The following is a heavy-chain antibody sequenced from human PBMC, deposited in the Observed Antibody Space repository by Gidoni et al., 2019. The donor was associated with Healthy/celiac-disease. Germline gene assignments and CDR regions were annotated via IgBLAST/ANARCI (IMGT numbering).Heavy chain of an antibody. Sequence: QVQLVQSGAEVKKPGASVKVSCQASGYTFTDYYMHWVRQAPGQGLEWMGWINPNSGGTSFAQKFQGRVTMTRDTSISTAYMELSRLRSDDTAVYYCARGLRMYYYDSSGYYWFDPWGQGTLDTVSS. J-gene: IGHJ5*02. D-gene: IGHD3-22*01. CDR3: ARGLRMYYYDSSGYYWFDP. V-gene: IGHV1-2*02. CDR2: INPNSGGT. CDR1: GYTFTDYY.